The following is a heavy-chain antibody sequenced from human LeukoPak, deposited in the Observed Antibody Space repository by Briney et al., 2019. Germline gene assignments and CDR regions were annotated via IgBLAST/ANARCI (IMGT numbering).Heavy chain of an antibody. CDR2: IIPILGIA. CDR3: ARDQTYGSGSYFDAFDI. D-gene: IGHD3-10*01. Sequence: GASVKVSCKASGGTFSSYAISWVRQAPGQGLEWMGRIIPILGIANYAQKFQGRVTITADKSTSTAYMELSSLRSEDTAVYYCARDQTYGSGSYFDAFDIWGQGTMVTVSS. V-gene: IGHV1-69*04. CDR1: GGTFSSYA. J-gene: IGHJ3*02.